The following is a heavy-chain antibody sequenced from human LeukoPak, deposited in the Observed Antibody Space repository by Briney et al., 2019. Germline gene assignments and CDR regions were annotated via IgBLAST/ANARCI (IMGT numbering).Heavy chain of an antibody. CDR2: IYYSGRT. CDR3: ASDYGSGSYRFDY. J-gene: IGHJ4*02. Sequence: SETLSLTCTVSGGXMSSYSCSWIRQPPGKGLEWIGYIYYSGRTIYNPSLKSRVTISLDTSKNQFSLKLSSVTAADTAVYYCASDYGSGSYRFDYWGQGTLVTVSS. D-gene: IGHD3-10*01. CDR1: GGXMSSYS. V-gene: IGHV4-59*01.